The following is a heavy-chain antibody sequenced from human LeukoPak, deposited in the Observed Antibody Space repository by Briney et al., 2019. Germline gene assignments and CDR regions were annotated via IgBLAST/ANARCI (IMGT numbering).Heavy chain of an antibody. CDR1: GFTVSSNY. CDR3: ARLIDYGDYRY. V-gene: IGHV3-53*01. D-gene: IGHD4-17*01. CDR2: IYSGGST. J-gene: IGHJ4*02. Sequence: GGSLRLSCAASGFTVSSNYMSWVRQAPGKGLEWVSVIYSGGSTYYADSVKGRFTISRDNSKNTLYLQMNSLRAEDTAVYYCARLIDYGDYRYWGQGNPGHRLL.